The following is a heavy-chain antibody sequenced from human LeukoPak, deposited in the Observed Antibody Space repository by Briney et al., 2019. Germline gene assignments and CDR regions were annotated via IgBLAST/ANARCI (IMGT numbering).Heavy chain of an antibody. D-gene: IGHD3-9*01. CDR3: AKGRYFDWLLRGDYFDY. CDR2: ISGSGGIT. Sequence: GGSLRLSCAASGFTFSNYAMSWVRQAPGKGLEWVSAISGSGGITFHSDSVKGRFTISRDNSKNTLYLQLNSLRAEDTAVYYCAKGRYFDWLLRGDYFDYWGQGTLVTVSS. CDR1: GFTFSNYA. J-gene: IGHJ4*02. V-gene: IGHV3-23*01.